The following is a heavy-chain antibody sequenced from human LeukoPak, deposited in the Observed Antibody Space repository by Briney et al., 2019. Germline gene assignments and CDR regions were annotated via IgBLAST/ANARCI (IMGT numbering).Heavy chain of an antibody. V-gene: IGHV3-15*01. Sequence: GGSLRLSCAASGFTFSNAWMSWVRQAPGKGLEWVGRIKSKTDGGTTDYAAPVKGRFTISRDDSKNTLYLHMNSLKTEDTAVYYCTTDPDYYDSSGFISDIWGQGTMVTVSS. J-gene: IGHJ3*02. D-gene: IGHD3-22*01. CDR3: TTDPDYYDSSGFISDI. CDR2: IKSKTDGGTT. CDR1: GFTFSNAW.